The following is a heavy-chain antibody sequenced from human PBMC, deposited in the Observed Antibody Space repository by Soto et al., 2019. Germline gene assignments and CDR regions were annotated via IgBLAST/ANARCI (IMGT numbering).Heavy chain of an antibody. CDR1: GGSISSGDYY. CDR2: IYYSGST. Sequence: QVQLQESGPGLVKPSQTLSLTCTVSGGSISSGDYYWSWIRQPPGKGLEWIGYIYYSGSTYYNPSLKSRVTISVDTSKNQFSLKLSSVTAADTAVYYCARARVDYGSGSYYKNDQNWFDPWGQGTLVTVSS. V-gene: IGHV4-30-4*01. J-gene: IGHJ5*02. D-gene: IGHD3-10*01. CDR3: ARARVDYGSGSYYKNDQNWFDP.